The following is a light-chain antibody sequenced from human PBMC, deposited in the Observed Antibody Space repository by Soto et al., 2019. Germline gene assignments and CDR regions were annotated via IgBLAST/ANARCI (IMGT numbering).Light chain of an antibody. CDR1: QSVSSN. CDR2: GAS. V-gene: IGKV3-15*01. Sequence: EIVMTQSPATLSVSPGERATLSCRASQSVSSNLAWYQQKPGQAPRLLIYGASTRATGIPARFSGSGSGTEFTLTISSLQSEDFAVYYCQQYNNWPSTFA. J-gene: IGKJ1*01. CDR3: QQYNNWPST.